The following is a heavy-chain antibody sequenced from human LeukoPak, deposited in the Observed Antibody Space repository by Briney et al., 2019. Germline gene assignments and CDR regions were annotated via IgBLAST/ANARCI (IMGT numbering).Heavy chain of an antibody. CDR2: ISGSGGST. V-gene: IGHV3-23*01. CDR3: AKDRVAHFFYWYFDL. Sequence: PGGSLRLSCAASGFTFSSYAMSWVRQAPGKGLEWVSGISGSGGSTLYADSVKGRFTISRDNSKKTVYLQMNSLRAEDTAVYHCAKDRVAHFFYWYFDLWGRGTLVTVSS. J-gene: IGHJ2*01. CDR1: GFTFSSYA. D-gene: IGHD5-12*01.